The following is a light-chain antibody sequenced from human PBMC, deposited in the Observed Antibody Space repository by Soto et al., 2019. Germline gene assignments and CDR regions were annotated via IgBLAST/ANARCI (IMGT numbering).Light chain of an antibody. V-gene: IGKV1-5*03. CDR1: QNINSW. CDR2: EAS. CDR3: QQYNSYT. J-gene: IGKJ1*01. Sequence: DTQMTQSPSTLSASVGDRVSITCRASQNINSWLAWYQHKPGKAPKLLIYEASRLESGVPSRFSGSGSGTEFTLTITRLQPDDFATYYCQQYNSYTFGQGTKVEIK.